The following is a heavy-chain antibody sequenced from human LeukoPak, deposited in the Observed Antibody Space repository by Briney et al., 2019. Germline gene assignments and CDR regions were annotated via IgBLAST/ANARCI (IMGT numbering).Heavy chain of an antibody. CDR1: GFTFSNYS. V-gene: IGHV3-21*06. J-gene: IGHJ3*02. CDR3: AVEAFDI. Sequence: PGGSLRLSCVASGFTFSNYSMNWVRQAPGKGLEWVSSISSAGSYISYADSVQGRFTVSRDNAKNSLYLQMSSLRAEDMAVYYCAVEAFDIWGQGTMVTVSS. CDR2: ISSAGSYI.